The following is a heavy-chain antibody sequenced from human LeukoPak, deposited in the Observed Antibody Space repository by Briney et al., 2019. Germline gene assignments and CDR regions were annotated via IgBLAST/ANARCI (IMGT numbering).Heavy chain of an antibody. D-gene: IGHD3-22*01. CDR2: IYYSGST. J-gene: IGHJ6*02. CDR3: ARGKYYYDSSGYYYGRNYGMDV. CDR1: GGSISSGGSY. V-gene: IGHV4-31*03. Sequence: SETLSLTCTVSGGSISSGGSYWSWIRQHPGKGLEWIGYIYYSGSTYYNPSLKSRVTISVDTSKNQFSLKLSSVTAADTAVYYCARGKYYYDSSGYYYGRNYGMDVWGQGTTVTVSS.